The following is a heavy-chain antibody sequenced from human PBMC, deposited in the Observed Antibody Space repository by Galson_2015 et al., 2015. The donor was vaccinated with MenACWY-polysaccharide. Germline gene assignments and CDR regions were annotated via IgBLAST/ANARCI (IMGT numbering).Heavy chain of an antibody. J-gene: IGHJ5*02. D-gene: IGHD2-2*02. CDR3: ARMLVVVPAAIVWFDP. Sequence: PALVKPTQTLTLTCTVSGFSLSNVRMGVSWIRQPPGKALEWLAHIFSNDEKSYSTSLKSRLTISKDTSKSQVVLTMTNMDPVDTATYYCARMLVVVPAAIVWFDPWGQGTLVTVSS. CDR2: IFSNDEK. CDR1: GFSLSNVRMG. V-gene: IGHV2-26*01.